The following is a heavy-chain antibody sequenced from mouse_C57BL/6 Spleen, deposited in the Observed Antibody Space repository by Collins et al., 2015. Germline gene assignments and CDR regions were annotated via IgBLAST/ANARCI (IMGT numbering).Heavy chain of an antibody. J-gene: IGHJ4*01. CDR1: GYTFTSYW. V-gene: IGHV1-74*01. Sequence: QVQLQQPGAELVKPGASVKVSCKASGYTFTSYWMHWMSQRPGQGLEWIGRIHPSDSDTNYNQNFKDKATLTVDRSSSTAYMQLRSLTSEDSAVYYCAIWGGAMDYWGQGTSVTVSS. CDR2: IHPSDSDT. CDR3: AIWGGAMDY.